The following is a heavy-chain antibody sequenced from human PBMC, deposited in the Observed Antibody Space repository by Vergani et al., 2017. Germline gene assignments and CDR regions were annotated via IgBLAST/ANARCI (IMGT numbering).Heavy chain of an antibody. V-gene: IGHV3-21*01. J-gene: IGHJ2*01. CDR3: VRLPRGPWNFDL. CDR1: GFTFSSYS. Sequence: EVQLVESGGGLVKPGGSLRLSCAASGFTFSSYSMTWVRQAPGKGLEWVSSVSSSGGDINYADSVKGRFTTSRDNAKNSLYLQMNSLRAEDTAVYYCVRLPRGPWNFDLWGRGTLITVSS. CDR2: VSSSGGDI.